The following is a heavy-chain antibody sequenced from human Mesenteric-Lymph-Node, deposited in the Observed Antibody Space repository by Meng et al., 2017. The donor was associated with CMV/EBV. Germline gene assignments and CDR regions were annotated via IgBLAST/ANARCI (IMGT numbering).Heavy chain of an antibody. Sequence: KGSGYCVTNYWLSGVRQMPGKGLDWMGIIYPSNSDTRYSPSFQGQITITADKSISTAYLQWSSLKASDTAIYYCARHYDISSHLIGYWGQGTLVTVSS. D-gene: IGHD6-13*01. CDR2: IYPSNSDT. CDR3: ARHYDISSHLIGY. J-gene: IGHJ4*02. V-gene: IGHV5-51*01. CDR1: GYCVTNYW.